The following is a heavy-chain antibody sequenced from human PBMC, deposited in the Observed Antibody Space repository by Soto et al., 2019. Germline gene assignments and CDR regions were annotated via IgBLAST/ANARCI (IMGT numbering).Heavy chain of an antibody. CDR3: AKTTGYSTGGADY. CDR2: SGYGGGAT. Sequence: GVLRLSCAASGYTFLNYAMYWVRQAPGKGLEWVSGSGYGGGATYYADFVKGRFTISRDSSKNTLYLQMNSLRVEDTAIYYCAKTTGYSTGGADYWGQGTLVTVSS. J-gene: IGHJ4*02. V-gene: IGHV3-23*01. CDR1: GYTFLNYA. D-gene: IGHD6-19*01.